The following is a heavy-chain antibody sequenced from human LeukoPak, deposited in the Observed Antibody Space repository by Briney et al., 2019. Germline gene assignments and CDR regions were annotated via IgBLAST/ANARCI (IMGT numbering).Heavy chain of an antibody. CDR2: ISGSGDKT. CDR3: AKDLSPFGSSGYSGFFQH. Sequence: GGSLRLSCAASGFTFSTYAMGWVRQPPGKGLEWVSTISGSGDKTYYADSVKGRSTISRDNSKSTVYLQMNSLRAEDTAVYFCAKDLSPFGSSGYSGFFQHWGQGTLVTVSS. D-gene: IGHD3-22*01. CDR1: GFTFSTYA. V-gene: IGHV3-23*01. J-gene: IGHJ1*01.